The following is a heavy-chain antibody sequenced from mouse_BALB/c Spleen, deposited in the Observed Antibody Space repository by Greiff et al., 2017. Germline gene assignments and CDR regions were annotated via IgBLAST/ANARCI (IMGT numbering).Heavy chain of an antibody. D-gene: IGHD2-4*01. V-gene: IGHV5-6-5*01. J-gene: IGHJ4*01. Sequence: EVQLVESGGGLVKPGGSLTLSCAASGFTFSSYAMPWVRQTPGKGLEWVASISSGGSTNYPASVRARFTIPRDNARNILYLQMSSLRAEDTAMYYCARGDYYDAVDYWGQGTSVTVSA. CDR2: ISSGGST. CDR3: ARGDYYDAVDY. CDR1: GFTFSSYA.